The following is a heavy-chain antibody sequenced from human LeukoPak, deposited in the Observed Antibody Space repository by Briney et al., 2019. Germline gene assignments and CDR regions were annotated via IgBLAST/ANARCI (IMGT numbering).Heavy chain of an antibody. D-gene: IGHD3-10*01. Sequence: ASVKASCKASGYTFTGYYLHWVRQAPGQGLAWMGWINPNSGGTNYAQKFQGRVTMTRDTSISTAYMELSRLRSDDTAVYYCARSLFYGSGSYYPNWFDPWGQGTLVTVSS. CDR3: ARSLFYGSGSYYPNWFDP. CDR1: GYTFTGYY. J-gene: IGHJ5*02. CDR2: INPNSGGT. V-gene: IGHV1-2*02.